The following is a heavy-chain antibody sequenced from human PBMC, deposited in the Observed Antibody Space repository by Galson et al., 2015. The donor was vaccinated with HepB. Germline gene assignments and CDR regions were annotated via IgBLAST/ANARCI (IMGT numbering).Heavy chain of an antibody. J-gene: IGHJ6*02. Sequence: ETLSLTCTVSGGSISSYYWSWIRQPPGKGLEWIGYIYYSGSTNYNPSLKSRVTISVDTSKNQFSLKLSSVTAADTAVYYCARVVVTARDYYGMDVWGQGTTVTVSS. CDR1: GGSISSYY. CDR3: ARVVVTARDYYGMDV. V-gene: IGHV4-59*01. D-gene: IGHD2-21*02. CDR2: IYYSGST.